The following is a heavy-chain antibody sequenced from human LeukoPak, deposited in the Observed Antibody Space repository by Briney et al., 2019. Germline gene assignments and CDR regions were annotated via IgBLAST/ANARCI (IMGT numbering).Heavy chain of an antibody. CDR1: GYTSTTYG. CDR2: MNPNSGNT. CDR3: ASSSSGWRADFDY. J-gene: IGHJ4*02. Sequence: SVKVSCKASGYTSTTYGTSWVRQAPGQGLEWMGWMNPNSGNTGYAQKFQGRVTMTRNTSISTAYMELSSLRSEDTAVYYCASSSSGWRADFDYWGQGTLVTVSS. V-gene: IGHV1-8*02. D-gene: IGHD6-19*01.